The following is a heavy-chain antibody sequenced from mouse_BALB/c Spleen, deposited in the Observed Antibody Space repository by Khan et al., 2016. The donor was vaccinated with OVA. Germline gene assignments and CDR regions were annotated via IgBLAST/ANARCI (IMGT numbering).Heavy chain of an antibody. CDR1: GDSITTGY. CDR3: ARSTYRYAFVY. V-gene: IGHV3-8*02. J-gene: IGHJ3*01. Sequence: VQVKQSGPSLVKPSQTLSLTCSVTGDSITTGYWNWIRKFPGNKLEYMGYIIYTGYTYYNPSLKSRISITRHTSNNQYYLQLNSVTDDDTATYYCARSTYRYAFVYWGQGTLVTVSA. D-gene: IGHD2-14*01. CDR2: IIYTGYT.